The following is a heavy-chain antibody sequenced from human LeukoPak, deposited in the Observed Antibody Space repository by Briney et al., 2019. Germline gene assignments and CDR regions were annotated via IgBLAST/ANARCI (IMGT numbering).Heavy chain of an antibody. CDR3: ARAPRVRPEVDV. Sequence: SETLSLTCAVYGGSFSGYYWSWIRQPPGKGLEWIGETNHSGSTNYNPSLKSRVTISVDTSKNQFSLKLSSVTAADTAVYYCARAPRVRPEVDVWGKGTTVTVSS. CDR1: GGSFSGYY. D-gene: IGHD1-1*01. V-gene: IGHV4-34*01. J-gene: IGHJ6*04. CDR2: TNHSGST.